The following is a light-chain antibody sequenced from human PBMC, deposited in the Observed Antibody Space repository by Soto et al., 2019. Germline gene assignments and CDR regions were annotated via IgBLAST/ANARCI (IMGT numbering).Light chain of an antibody. J-gene: IGLJ1*01. CDR3: SSSTSSSTYV. CDR2: EVS. V-gene: IGLV2-8*01. CDR1: SSDVGGYNY. Sequence: QSAPTQPPSASGSPGQSATISCTGTSSDVGGYNYVSWYQQYPGKAPKLMIYEVSKRPSGVPDRFSGSKSGNTASLTISGLQAEDEADYYCSSSTSSSTYVFGTGTKVTVL.